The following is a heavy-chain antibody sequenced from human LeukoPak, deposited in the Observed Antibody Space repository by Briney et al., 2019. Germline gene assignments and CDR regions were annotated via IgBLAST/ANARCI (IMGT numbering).Heavy chain of an antibody. CDR1: GFTFSGSN. J-gene: IGHJ4*02. Sequence: PGGSLRLSCAASGFTFSGSNIHWVRQASGKGLEWVGRIGSKANNYATAYAASVKGRFTISRDDSMNTAYLQMNSLKTEDTAVYYCTESSPPPDYTNAPPFDYWGQGTLVTVSS. CDR3: TESSPPPDYTNAPPFDY. D-gene: IGHD4-11*01. CDR2: IGSKANNYAT. V-gene: IGHV3-73*01.